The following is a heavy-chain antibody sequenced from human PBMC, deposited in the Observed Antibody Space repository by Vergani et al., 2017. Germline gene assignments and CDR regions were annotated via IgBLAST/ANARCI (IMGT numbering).Heavy chain of an antibody. Sequence: QVQLQESGPGLVKPSETLSLTCAVSGYSIISGYYWGWIRQPPGKGLEWIGSIYHSGSTYYNPSLKSRVTISVDTSKNQFSLKLSSVTAADTAVYYCAIHTPYGSGSYFYYYYGMDVWGQGTTVTVSS. CDR3: AIHTPYGSGSYFYYYYGMDV. CDR1: GYSIISGYY. CDR2: IYHSGST. J-gene: IGHJ6*02. D-gene: IGHD3-10*01. V-gene: IGHV4-38-2*01.